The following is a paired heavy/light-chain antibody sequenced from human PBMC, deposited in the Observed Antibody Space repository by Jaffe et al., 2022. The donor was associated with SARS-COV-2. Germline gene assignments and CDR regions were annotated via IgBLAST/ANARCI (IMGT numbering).Heavy chain of an antibody. CDR3: ATLTQSWLLDAFDI. J-gene: IGHJ3*02. Sequence: QVQLQESGPGLVKPSQTLSLTCTVSGGSISSGDYYWSWIRQPPGKGLEWIGYIYYSGSTYYNPSLKSRVTISVDTSKNQFSLKLSSVTAADTAVYYCATLTQSWLLDAFDIWGQGTMVTVSS. CDR1: GGSISSGDYY. V-gene: IGHV4-30-4*01. CDR2: IYYSGST. D-gene: IGHD3-22*01.
Light chain of an antibody. CDR3: QVWDSSVVV. CDR2: RDS. CDR1: NIGSKN. J-gene: IGLJ2*01. V-gene: IGLV3-9*01. Sequence: SYELTQPLSVSVALGQTARITCGGNNIGSKNVHWYQQKPGQAPVLVIYRDSNRPSGIPERFSGSNSGNTATLTISRAQAGDEADYYCQVWDSSVVVFGGGTKLTVL.